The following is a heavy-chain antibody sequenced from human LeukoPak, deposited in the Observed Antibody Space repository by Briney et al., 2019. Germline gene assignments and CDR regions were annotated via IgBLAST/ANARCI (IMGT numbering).Heavy chain of an antibody. CDR1: GFTFSSSV. D-gene: IGHD6-19*01. CDR2: ISYDGSNK. J-gene: IGHJ4*02. CDR3: AKKSGYTSGWYSFDPDY. Sequence: QPGGSLRLSCAASGFTFSSSVMHWVRQAPGKGLEWVAVISYDGSNKYYADSVKGRFTISRDNSKNTLYLQMNSLRAEDTAVYYCAKKSGYTSGWYSFDPDYWGQGTLVTVSS. V-gene: IGHV3-30*18.